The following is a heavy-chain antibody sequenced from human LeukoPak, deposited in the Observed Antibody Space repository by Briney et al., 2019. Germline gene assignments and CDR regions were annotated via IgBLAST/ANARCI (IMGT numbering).Heavy chain of an antibody. J-gene: IGHJ6*02. CDR3: ARVDGDYVSRYYYGMDV. CDR2: ISYDGTNK. D-gene: IGHD4-17*01. CDR1: GFTFSSYG. Sequence: PGGSLRLSCAASGFTFSSYGMHWVRQAPGKGLEWVAVISYDGTNKYYADSVKGRFTISRDNSKNTLYLQMDSLRAGDTAVYYCARVDGDYVSRYYYGMDVWGQGTTVTVSS. V-gene: IGHV3-30*03.